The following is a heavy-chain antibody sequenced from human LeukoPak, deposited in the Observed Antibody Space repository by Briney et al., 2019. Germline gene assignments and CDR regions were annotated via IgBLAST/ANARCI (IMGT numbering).Heavy chain of an antibody. V-gene: IGHV1-2*02. CDR1: GYTFTGYY. D-gene: IGHD1-26*01. CDR2: INPNSGGT. Sequence: ASVKVSCKASGYTFTGYYMHWVRQAPGQGLEWMGWINPNSGGTNYAQKFQGRVTMTRDTSISTAYMELSRLRSDDTAVYYCARDSPWELQGEDYWGQGTLVTVSS. CDR3: ARDSPWELQGEDY. J-gene: IGHJ4*02.